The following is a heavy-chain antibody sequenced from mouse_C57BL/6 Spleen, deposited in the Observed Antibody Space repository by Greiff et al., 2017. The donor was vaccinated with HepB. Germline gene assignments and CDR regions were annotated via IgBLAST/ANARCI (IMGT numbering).Heavy chain of an antibody. D-gene: IGHD1-1*01. CDR3: ARAHYGSSPYYYAMDY. CDR2: IDPSDSYT. J-gene: IGHJ4*01. CDR1: GYTFTSYW. V-gene: IGHV1-50*01. Sequence: VQLQQPGAELVKPGASVKLSCKASGYTFTSYWMQWVKQRPGQGLEWIGEIDPSDSYTNYNQKFKGKATLTVDTSSSTAYMQLSSLTSEDSAVYYCARAHYGSSPYYYAMDYWGQGTSVTVSS.